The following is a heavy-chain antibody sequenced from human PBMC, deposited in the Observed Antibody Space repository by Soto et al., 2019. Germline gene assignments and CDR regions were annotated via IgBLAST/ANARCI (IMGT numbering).Heavy chain of an antibody. V-gene: IGHV3-23*01. CDR2: ISGDGATT. CDR1: GFTFSSYA. J-gene: IGHJ4*02. Sequence: GGSLRLSCAASGFTFSSYAMSWVRQAPGKGLEWVSAISGDGATTYYADSVKGRFTISRDNSKNTLYLQMNSLRAEDTAVYYCAKTRGYPYYFDYWGQGTLVTVS. D-gene: IGHD5-12*01. CDR3: AKTRGYPYYFDY.